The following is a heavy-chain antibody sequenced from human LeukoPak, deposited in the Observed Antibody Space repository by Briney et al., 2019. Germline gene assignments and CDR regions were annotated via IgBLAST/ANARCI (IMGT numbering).Heavy chain of an antibody. Sequence: SVKVSCKASGGTFSSYAISWVRQAPGQGLEWMGGIIPIFGTANYAQKFQGRVTITADKSTSTAYMELSSLRSEDTAVYYCATDHSMANTAWWFDPWGQGTLVTVSS. CDR3: ATDHSMANTAWWFDP. D-gene: IGHD5-24*01. CDR2: IIPIFGTA. V-gene: IGHV1-69*06. CDR1: GGTFSSYA. J-gene: IGHJ5*02.